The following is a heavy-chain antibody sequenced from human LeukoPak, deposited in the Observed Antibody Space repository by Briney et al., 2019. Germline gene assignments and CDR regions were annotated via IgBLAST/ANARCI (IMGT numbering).Heavy chain of an antibody. CDR3: ARDQTIPGYCSGGSCLHYFDY. Sequence: SETLSLTCAVSGGSISSSNWWSWVRQPPGKGLEWIGEIYHSGSTNYNPSLKSRVTISVDKSKNQFSLKLSSVTAADTAVYYCARDQTIPGYCSGGSCLHYFDYWGQGTLVTVSS. J-gene: IGHJ4*02. CDR2: IYHSGST. CDR1: GGSISSSNW. V-gene: IGHV4-4*02. D-gene: IGHD2-15*01.